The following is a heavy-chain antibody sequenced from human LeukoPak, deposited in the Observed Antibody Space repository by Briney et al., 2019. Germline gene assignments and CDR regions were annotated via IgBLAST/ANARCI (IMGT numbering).Heavy chain of an antibody. J-gene: IGHJ6*03. CDR2: IIPIFGTA. CDR1: GGTFSSYA. D-gene: IGHD3-10*01. Sequence: SVKVSCTASGGTFSSYAISWVRQAPGQGLEWMGGIIPIFGTANYAQKFQGRVTITADKSTSTAYMELSSLRSDDTAVYYCARVKGAYYYGSGSYTRSDYYYYMDVWGKGTTVTISS. CDR3: ARVKGAYYYGSGSYTRSDYYYYMDV. V-gene: IGHV1-69*06.